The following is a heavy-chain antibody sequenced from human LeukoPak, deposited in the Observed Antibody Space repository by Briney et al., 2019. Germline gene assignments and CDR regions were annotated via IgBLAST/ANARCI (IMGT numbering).Heavy chain of an antibody. Sequence: GGSLRLSCAASGFNFSDYSMNWVRQAPGKGLEWISYIGISSGRTQYADSVKGRFTISRDKARNSLYMQMNTLRVEDTAVYYCARDHRYAFDNWGHGTLVTVSS. D-gene: IGHD5-12*01. CDR1: GFNFSDYS. J-gene: IGHJ4*01. CDR2: IGISSGRT. CDR3: ARDHRYAFDN. V-gene: IGHV3-48*01.